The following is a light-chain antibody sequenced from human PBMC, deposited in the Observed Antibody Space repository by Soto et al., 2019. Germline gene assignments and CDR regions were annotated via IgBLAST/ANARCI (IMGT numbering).Light chain of an antibody. V-gene: IGKV1-27*01. Sequence: VTITCRARQSISSWLAWYQQKPGKVPKLLIYAASTLQSGVPSRFSGSGSGTDFTLTISSLQPEDVATYYCQKYNSAPLTFGGGTKVDIK. CDR2: AAS. CDR3: QKYNSAPLT. CDR1: QSISSW. J-gene: IGKJ4*01.